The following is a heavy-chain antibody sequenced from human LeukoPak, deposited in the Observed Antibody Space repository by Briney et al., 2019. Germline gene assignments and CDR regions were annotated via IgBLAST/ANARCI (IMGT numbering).Heavy chain of an antibody. D-gene: IGHD5-18*01. J-gene: IGHJ4*02. V-gene: IGHV4-39*01. CDR3: ARQGGLWLRAPFDY. CDR2: MYYSGST. Sequence: PSETLSLTCTVSGGSISTSSYDWGWIRQPPGKGLEWIGSMYYSGSTYYNPSLQSRVTISVDTSKNQFSLRLTSVTAADTAVYYCARQGGLWLRAPFDYWGQGTLVTVSS. CDR1: GGSISTSSYD.